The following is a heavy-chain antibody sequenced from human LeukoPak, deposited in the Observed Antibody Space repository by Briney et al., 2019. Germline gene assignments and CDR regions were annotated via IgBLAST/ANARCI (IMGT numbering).Heavy chain of an antibody. CDR2: IYISGST. J-gene: IGHJ4*02. Sequence: PSETLSLTCGVSGVSIRSYFWSWIRQPAGKGLEWIGRIYISGSTKYNPSLKSRVTMSIDTSKNQFSLNLSSVTAADTAVYYCATFYDGSGYYFGYWGQGTLVSVSS. CDR3: ATFYDGSGYYFGY. V-gene: IGHV4-4*07. CDR1: GVSIRSYF. D-gene: IGHD3-22*01.